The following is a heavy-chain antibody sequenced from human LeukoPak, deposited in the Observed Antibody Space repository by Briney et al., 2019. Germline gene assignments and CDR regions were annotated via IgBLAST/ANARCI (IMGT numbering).Heavy chain of an antibody. CDR1: GFTFSSYA. J-gene: IGHJ4*02. D-gene: IGHD5-24*01. V-gene: IGHV3-23*01. Sequence: GGSLRLSCAASGFTFSSYAMSGVRQAPGKGLEWVSGISSSGAGTYYADSVKGRFTISRDNSKNTLFLQMNTLRAEDTAVYYCAKVEKMATIYAYFDYWGQGTLVTVSS. CDR2: ISSSGAGT. CDR3: AKVEKMATIYAYFDY.